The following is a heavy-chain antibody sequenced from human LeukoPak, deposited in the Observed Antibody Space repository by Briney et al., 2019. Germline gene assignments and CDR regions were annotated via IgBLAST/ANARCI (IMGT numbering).Heavy chain of an antibody. CDR3: ARGGSYGPCDY. D-gene: IGHD5-18*01. V-gene: IGHV3-30*01. CDR1: GFTFSTYT. Sequence: PGGSLRLSCAASGFTFSTYTMHWVRQAPGKGLEWVASISYDGSNKYYADSVKGRFTISRHNSKNALYLQMNSLRLEDTAVYYCARGGSYGPCDYWGQGTLVTVSS. CDR2: ISYDGSNK. J-gene: IGHJ4*02.